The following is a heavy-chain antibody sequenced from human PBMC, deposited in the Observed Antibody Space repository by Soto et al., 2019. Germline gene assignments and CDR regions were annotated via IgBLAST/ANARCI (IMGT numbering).Heavy chain of an antibody. CDR2: INGGSSAI. J-gene: IGHJ4*02. CDR3: ARDIHYDGSAYYHALDY. D-gene: IGHD3-22*01. CDR1: GFTFSSYS. Sequence: GGSLRLSCAASGFTFSSYSMNWVRQAPGKGLEWVSYINGGSSAIHYADSVKGRFTISRDNAKNSLYLQMNSPRDEDTAVYYCARDIHYDGSAYYHALDYWGQGALVTVSS. V-gene: IGHV3-48*02.